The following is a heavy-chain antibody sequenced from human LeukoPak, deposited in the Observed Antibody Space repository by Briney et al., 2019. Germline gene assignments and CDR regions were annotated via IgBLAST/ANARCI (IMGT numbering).Heavy chain of an antibody. CDR1: GYSFTGYY. J-gene: IGHJ4*02. CDR3: ARGWVVAAIPHFDY. D-gene: IGHD2-15*01. CDR2: INPNTGDT. Sequence: ASVKVSCKASGYSFTGYYMHWVRQAPGQGLEWMGWINPNTGDTNHAQKFQGRVTMTRDTSISTAYMELSRLRSDDTAVYYCARGWVVAAIPHFDYWGQGTLVTVSS. V-gene: IGHV1-2*02.